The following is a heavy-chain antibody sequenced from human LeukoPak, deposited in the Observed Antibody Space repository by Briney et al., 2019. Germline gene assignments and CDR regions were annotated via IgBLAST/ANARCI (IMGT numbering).Heavy chain of an antibody. CDR3: ARGDAGYDFWSGYYAAYYYYYMDV. D-gene: IGHD3-3*01. CDR2: MNPNSGNT. CDR1: GYTFTSYD. V-gene: IGHV1-8*01. Sequence: ASVKVSCKASGYTFTSYDINWVRQAPGQGLEWMGWMNPNSGNTGYAQKFQGRVTMTRNTSISTAYMEPSSLRSEDTAVYYCARGDAGYDFWSGYYAAYYYYYMDVWGKGTTVTVSS. J-gene: IGHJ6*03.